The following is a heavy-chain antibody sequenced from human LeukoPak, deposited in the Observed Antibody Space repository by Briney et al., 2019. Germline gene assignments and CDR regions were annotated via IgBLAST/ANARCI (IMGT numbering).Heavy chain of an antibody. V-gene: IGHV1-69*01. CDR2: IIPIFGTA. D-gene: IGHD3-10*01. CDR1: GGTVSSYA. Sequence: SVKVSCKASGGTVSSYAISWVRQAPGQGLEWMGGIIPIFGTANYAQKFQGRVTITADESTSTAYMELSSLRSEETAVYYCARYDYYGSGSYSFDTWGQGTLVTVSS. CDR3: ARYDYYGSGSYSFDT. J-gene: IGHJ5*02.